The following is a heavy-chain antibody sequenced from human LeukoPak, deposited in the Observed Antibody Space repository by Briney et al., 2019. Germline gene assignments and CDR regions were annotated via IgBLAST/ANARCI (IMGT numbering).Heavy chain of an antibody. Sequence: GESLKISCKGSGYSFTSYWIGWVRQMPGKGLEWMGIIYPGDSDTRYSPSFQGQVTISADKSISTAYLQWSSLKASDTAMYYCARHPPEAHYDILTGYYNQWYYFDYWGQGTLVTVSS. D-gene: IGHD3-9*01. CDR3: ARHPPEAHYDILTGYYNQWYYFDY. CDR2: IYPGDSDT. J-gene: IGHJ4*02. V-gene: IGHV5-51*01. CDR1: GYSFTSYW.